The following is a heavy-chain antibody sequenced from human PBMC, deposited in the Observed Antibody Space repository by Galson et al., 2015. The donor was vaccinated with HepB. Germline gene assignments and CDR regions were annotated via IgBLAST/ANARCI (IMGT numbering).Heavy chain of an antibody. CDR2: IWYDGSNK. Sequence: SLRLSCAASRFTFSSYGMHWVRQAPGKGLEWVAVIWYDGSNKYYADSVKGRFTISRDNSKNTLYLQMNSLRAEDTAVYYCAREPEPPGYFDYWGQGTLVTVSS. D-gene: IGHD1-14*01. CDR3: AREPEPPGYFDY. J-gene: IGHJ4*02. CDR1: RFTFSSYG. V-gene: IGHV3-33*01.